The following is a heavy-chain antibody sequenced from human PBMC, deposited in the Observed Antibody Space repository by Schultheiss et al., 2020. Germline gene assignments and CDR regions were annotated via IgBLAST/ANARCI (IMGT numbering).Heavy chain of an antibody. J-gene: IGHJ4*02. CDR3: ARGHDYGGSFDY. Sequence: SETLSLTCAVYGGSFSGYYWSWIRQPPGKGLEWIGYIYYSGSTYYNPSLKSRVTISVDTSKNQCSLKLSSVTAADTAVYYCARGHDYGGSFDYWCQGTLVTVSS. CDR2: IYYSGST. V-gene: IGHV4-34*01. CDR1: GGSFSGYY. D-gene: IGHD4-23*01.